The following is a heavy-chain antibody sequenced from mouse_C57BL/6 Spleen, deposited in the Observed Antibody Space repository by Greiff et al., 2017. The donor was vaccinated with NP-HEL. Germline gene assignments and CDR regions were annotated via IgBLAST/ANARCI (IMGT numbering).Heavy chain of an antibody. D-gene: IGHD2-1*01. V-gene: IGHV1-69*01. CDR3: ARMGGNSWYFDV. CDR1: GYTFTSYW. Sequence: VQLQQSGAELVMPGASVKLSCKASGYTFTSYWMHWVKQRPGQGLEWIGEIDPSDSYTNYNQKFKGKSTLTVDKSSSTAYMQLSSLTSEDSAVYYCARMGGNSWYFDVWGTGTTVTVSS. J-gene: IGHJ1*03. CDR2: IDPSDSYT.